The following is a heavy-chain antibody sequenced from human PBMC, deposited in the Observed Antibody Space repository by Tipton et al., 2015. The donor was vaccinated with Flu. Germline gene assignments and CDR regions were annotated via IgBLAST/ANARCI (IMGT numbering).Heavy chain of an antibody. CDR2: IYYSGST. CDR1: GGSISSYY. V-gene: IGHV4-59*01. Sequence: GLVKPSETLSLTCTVSGGSISSYYWSWIRQPPGKGLEWIGYIYYSGSTNYNPSLKSRVTISVDTSKNQFSLKLSSVTAADTAVYYCARGYSSGWYYFDYWGQGTLVTVSS. CDR3: ARGYSSGWYYFDY. D-gene: IGHD6-19*01. J-gene: IGHJ4*02.